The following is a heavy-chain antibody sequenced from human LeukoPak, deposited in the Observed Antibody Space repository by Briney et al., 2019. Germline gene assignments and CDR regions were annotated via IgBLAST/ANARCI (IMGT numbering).Heavy chain of an antibody. D-gene: IGHD6-13*01. Sequence: PGESLKISCKGSGYSFTSYWFARVRQMPGKGLEWMGIIYPGDSDTRYSPSFQGQVTISADKSISTAYLQWSSLEASDSAIYYCARHPPYSSSWYRFNWFYTWGQGTLVTVSS. V-gene: IGHV5-51*01. J-gene: IGHJ5*02. CDR2: IYPGDSDT. CDR3: ARHPPYSSSWYRFNWFYT. CDR1: GYSFTSYW.